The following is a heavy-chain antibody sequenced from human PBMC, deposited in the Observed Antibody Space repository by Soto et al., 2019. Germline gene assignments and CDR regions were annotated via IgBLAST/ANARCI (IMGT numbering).Heavy chain of an antibody. D-gene: IGHD6-19*01. CDR3: ARLISSSGWYVPYYYYGMDV. V-gene: IGHV4-39*01. Sequence: QLQLQESGPGLVKPSETLSLTCTVSGGSISSSSYYWGWIRQPPGKGLEWIGSIYYSGSTYYNPSLKSRVTISVDTSKNQFSLKLSSVTAADTAVYYCARLISSSGWYVPYYYYGMDVWGQGTTVTVSS. CDR1: GGSISSSSYY. J-gene: IGHJ6*02. CDR2: IYYSGST.